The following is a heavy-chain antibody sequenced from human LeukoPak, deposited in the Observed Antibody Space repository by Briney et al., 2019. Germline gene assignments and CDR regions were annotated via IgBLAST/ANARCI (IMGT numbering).Heavy chain of an antibody. Sequence: SETLSLTCTVSGGSVNSGTYYWNWIRQPPGKGLEWIGYIYYSGSTNYNPSLKSRVTISVDTSKNQFSLKLSSVTAADTAVHYCARDRVRGNSNPYFDYWGQGTLVTVSS. V-gene: IGHV4-61*01. CDR2: IYYSGST. CDR3: ARDRVRGNSNPYFDY. D-gene: IGHD4-11*01. CDR1: GGSVNSGTYY. J-gene: IGHJ4*02.